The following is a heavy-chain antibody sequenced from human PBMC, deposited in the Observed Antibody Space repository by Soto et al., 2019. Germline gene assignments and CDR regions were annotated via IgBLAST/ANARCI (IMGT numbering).Heavy chain of an antibody. Sequence: GGSLRLSCAASGFDFRNYAMHWVRQSPGKGPEWVAITSDDGDIQYYADSVKGRFTISRDNSKNTLYLQMTSLRSEDSAVYFCARAVDAAMDPLDYWGQGTLVTVSA. V-gene: IGHV3-30-3*01. D-gene: IGHD5-18*01. CDR2: TSDDGDIQ. CDR3: ARAVDAAMDPLDY. CDR1: GFDFRNYA. J-gene: IGHJ4*02.